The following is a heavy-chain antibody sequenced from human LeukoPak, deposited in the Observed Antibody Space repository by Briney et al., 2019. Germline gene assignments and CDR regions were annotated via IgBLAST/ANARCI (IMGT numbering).Heavy chain of an antibody. J-gene: IGHJ4*02. D-gene: IGHD6-13*01. CDR1: GYTFTSYG. Sequence: GASVKVSCKASGYTFTSYGISWVRQAPGEGLEWMGWISAYTGNTNYAQKLQGRVTMTTDTSTSTAYMELRSLRSDDTAVYYCARDPPYSSSGKVLPDYWGQGTLVTVSS. CDR3: ARDPPYSSSGKVLPDY. V-gene: IGHV1-18*01. CDR2: ISAYTGNT.